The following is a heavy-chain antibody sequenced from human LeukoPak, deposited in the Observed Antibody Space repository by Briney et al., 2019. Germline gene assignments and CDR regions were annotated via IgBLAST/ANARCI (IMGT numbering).Heavy chain of an antibody. CDR3: AREHSGLEGYPDC. V-gene: IGHV4-4*07. CDR1: GGSINSYY. Sequence: SETLSLTCTISGGSINSYYWSWIRQPAGKGLEWIGRIYGSGNTNFNPSLKSRVIMSVDTSKNQFSLKLSSVTAADTAVYYCAREHSGLEGYPDCWGQGTLVTVSS. D-gene: IGHD6-25*01. J-gene: IGHJ4*02. CDR2: IYGSGNT.